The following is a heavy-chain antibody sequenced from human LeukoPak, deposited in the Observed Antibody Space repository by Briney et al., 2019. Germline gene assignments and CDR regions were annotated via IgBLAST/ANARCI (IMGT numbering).Heavy chain of an antibody. J-gene: IGHJ1*01. CDR1: GHTFRRYG. CDR3: TKGCLGGGNSFYFQH. V-gene: IGHV3-30*18. Sequence: PGRPMRLSCTASGHTFRRYGMHWAPQAPGKGLEWVAVISSNGNNKYYGDSVKGRFTISRDNSKNTLFLQMDSLRAEDTAVYYCTKGCLGGGNSFYFQHWGQGTLVSVSS. CDR2: ISSNGNNK. D-gene: IGHD4-23*01.